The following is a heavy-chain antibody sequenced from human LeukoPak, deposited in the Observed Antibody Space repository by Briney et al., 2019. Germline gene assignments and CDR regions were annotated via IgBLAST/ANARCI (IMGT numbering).Heavy chain of an antibody. CDR2: ICYSGST. V-gene: IGHV4-39*01. CDR1: GGSISSSSYY. Sequence: NPSETLSLTCTVSGGSISSSSYYWGWMRQPQGKGLEWIGSICYSGSTYYTPYLKSRVTISVDTSKNQFSLKLSSVTAADTAVYYCAPIVVVPAAMPVQFDYWGQGTLVTVSS. J-gene: IGHJ4*02. D-gene: IGHD2-2*01. CDR3: APIVVVPAAMPVQFDY.